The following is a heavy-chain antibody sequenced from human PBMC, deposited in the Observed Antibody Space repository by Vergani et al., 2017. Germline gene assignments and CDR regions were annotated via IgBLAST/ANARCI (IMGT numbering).Heavy chain of an antibody. Sequence: HVQMVESGGGVVQPGRSLRLSCAVSGFRFSTYGMHWVRQAPGRGLEWVAFLRYDGSNEYYGDAVKGRFIISRDNSKNMLSLEMHSLRPEDTAVYYCANSYCSSLSCYAFYGMEVWGQGTTVTVSS. V-gene: IGHV3-30*02. J-gene: IGHJ6*02. CDR2: LRYDGSNE. CDR1: GFRFSTYG. CDR3: ANSYCSSLSCYAFYGMEV. D-gene: IGHD2-2*01.